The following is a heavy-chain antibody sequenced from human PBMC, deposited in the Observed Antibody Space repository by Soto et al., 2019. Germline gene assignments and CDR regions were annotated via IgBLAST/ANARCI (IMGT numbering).Heavy chain of an antibody. CDR1: GGSISSGGYY. CDR2: IYYSGST. Sequence: QVQLQESGPGLVKPSQTLSLTCTVSGGSISSGGYYWSWIRQHPGKGLEWIGYIYYSGSTYYNPSLKSRVTISVDTSKNQFSLKLSSVTAADTAVYYCAILLGDSSGQRPGAFDIWGQGTMVTVSS. J-gene: IGHJ3*02. CDR3: AILLGDSSGQRPGAFDI. D-gene: IGHD3-22*01. V-gene: IGHV4-31*03.